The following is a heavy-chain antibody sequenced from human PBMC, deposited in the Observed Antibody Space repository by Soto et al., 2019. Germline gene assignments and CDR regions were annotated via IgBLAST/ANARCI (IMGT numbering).Heavy chain of an antibody. D-gene: IGHD3-10*01. CDR3: ARVPELLWLGEGWFDP. CDR2: MNPNSGNT. Sequence: ASVKVSCKASGYTFTSYDINWVRQATGQGLEWMGWMNPNSGNTGYAQKFQGRVTMTRNTSISTAYMELSSLRSEDTDVYYCARVPELLWLGEGWFDPWGQGTLVTVSS. V-gene: IGHV1-8*01. CDR1: GYTFTSYD. J-gene: IGHJ5*02.